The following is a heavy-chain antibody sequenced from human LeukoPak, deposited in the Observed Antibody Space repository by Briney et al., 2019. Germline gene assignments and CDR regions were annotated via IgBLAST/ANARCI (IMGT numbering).Heavy chain of an antibody. Sequence: GGSLRLSCAASGFTFSSYGMHWVRQAPGKGLEWVAFIRYDGSNKYYADSVKGRFTISRDNSKNTLYLQMNSLRAEDTAVYYCAKDRPTGGAVAGKIDYWGQGTLVTVSS. CDR2: IRYDGSNK. CDR3: AKDRPTGGAVAGKIDY. D-gene: IGHD6-19*01. CDR1: GFTFSSYG. V-gene: IGHV3-30*02. J-gene: IGHJ4*02.